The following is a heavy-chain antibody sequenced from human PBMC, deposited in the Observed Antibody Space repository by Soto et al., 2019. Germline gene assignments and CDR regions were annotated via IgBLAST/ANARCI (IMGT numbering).Heavy chain of an antibody. CDR2: IYSGGST. CDR1: GFTVSSNY. J-gene: IGHJ6*02. V-gene: IGHV3-53*04. Sequence: EVQLVESGGGLVQPGGSLRLSCAASGFTVSSNYMSWVRQAPGKGLEWVSVIYSGGSTYYADSVKGRFTISRHNSKNTLYLQMNSLRAENTAVYYCASSYSGYDGGMDVWGQGTTVTVSS. CDR3: ASSYSGYDGGMDV. D-gene: IGHD5-12*01.